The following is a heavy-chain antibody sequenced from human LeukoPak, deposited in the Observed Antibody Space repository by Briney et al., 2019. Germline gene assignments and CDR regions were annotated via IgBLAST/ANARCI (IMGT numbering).Heavy chain of an antibody. CDR1: GYTFTSYD. V-gene: IGHV1-8*03. CDR3: ARADYDFWSGYYYNWFDP. D-gene: IGHD3-3*01. J-gene: IGHJ5*02. CDR2: MNPNSGNT. Sequence: ASVKVSCKASGYTFTSYDINWVRQATGQGLEWMGWMNPNSGNTGYAQKFQGRVTLTRNTSISTAYMELSSLRSEDTAVYYCARADYDFWSGYYYNWFDPWGQGTLVTVSS.